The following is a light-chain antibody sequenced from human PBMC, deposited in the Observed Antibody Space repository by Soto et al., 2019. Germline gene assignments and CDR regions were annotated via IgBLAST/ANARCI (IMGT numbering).Light chain of an antibody. CDR2: TTS. V-gene: IGKV1-17*03. J-gene: IGKJ4*01. CDR1: RGISNY. Sequence: DVQMTQSPSAVSASVGDRVNITCRASRGISNYLAWFQQKPGKVPNRLIYTTSTLQSGVPSRFSGSRSGTEFTLTISSLQPEDIATYYCLQHNSYPRTFGGGTKVEIK. CDR3: LQHNSYPRT.